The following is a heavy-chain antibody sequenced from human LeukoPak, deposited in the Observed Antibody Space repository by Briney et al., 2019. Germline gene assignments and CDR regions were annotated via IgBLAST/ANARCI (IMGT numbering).Heavy chain of an antibody. Sequence: GGSLRLSCTVSGFTVSSNSWSWVRQAPGKGLEWVSFIYSGGKTHSSDSVKGRFTISRDNSKNTLYLQMSSLRAEDTAIYYCARRAGEYSHPYDYWGQGTLVTVSS. CDR3: ARRAGEYSHPYDY. CDR2: IYSGGKT. CDR1: GFTVSSNS. V-gene: IGHV3-53*01. J-gene: IGHJ4*02. D-gene: IGHD2-15*01.